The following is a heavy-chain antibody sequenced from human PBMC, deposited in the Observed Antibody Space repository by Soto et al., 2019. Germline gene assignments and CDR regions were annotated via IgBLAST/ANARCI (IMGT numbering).Heavy chain of an antibody. V-gene: IGHV1-3*01. Sequence: ASVKVSCKASGYTFTSYAMHWLRQSPGQRLEWMGWINAGNGNTKYSQKFQGRVTITRDTSASTAYMELSSLRSEDTAVYYCARVGSSGYYGMDVWGQGTTVTVSS. CDR1: GYTFTSYA. CDR2: INAGNGNT. CDR3: ARVGSSGYYGMDV. D-gene: IGHD6-19*01. J-gene: IGHJ6*02.